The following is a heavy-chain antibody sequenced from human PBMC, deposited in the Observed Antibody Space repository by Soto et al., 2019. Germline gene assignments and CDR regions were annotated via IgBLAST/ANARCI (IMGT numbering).Heavy chain of an antibody. CDR2: ISHSGST. CDR3: AREYTYGSNFFDC. D-gene: IGHD5-18*01. V-gene: IGHV4-31*03. CDR1: GGSISSSAYY. Sequence: QVQLQESGPGLVKPSQTLSLTCTVSGGSISSSAYYWSWIRQHPGKGLEWIGYISHSGSTYYNPSLKSRVIISVDTSKNQFSLSLTSVTAADTAVYSCAREYTYGSNFFDCWGQAALVTVSS. J-gene: IGHJ4*02.